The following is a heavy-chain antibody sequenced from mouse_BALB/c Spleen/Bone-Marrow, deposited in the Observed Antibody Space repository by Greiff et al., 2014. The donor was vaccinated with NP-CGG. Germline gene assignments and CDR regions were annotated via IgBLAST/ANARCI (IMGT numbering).Heavy chain of an antibody. V-gene: IGHV14-3*02. CDR2: IDPANGNT. CDR1: GFNIKDTY. Sequence: EVQLQQSGAELVKPGASVKLSCTASGFNIKDTYMHWVKQRPEQGLEWIGRIDPANGNTKYDPKFQGKATITADTSSNTAYQQLSSLTSEDTAVYYCARDSPYAMDYWGQGTSVTASS. CDR3: ARDSPYAMDY. J-gene: IGHJ4*01.